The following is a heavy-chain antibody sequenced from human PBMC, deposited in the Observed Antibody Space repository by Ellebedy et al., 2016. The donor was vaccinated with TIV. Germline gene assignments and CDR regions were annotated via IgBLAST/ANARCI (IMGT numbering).Heavy chain of an antibody. CDR2: IFTSGSF. D-gene: IGHD1-1*01. CDR3: ARVHCSITACDYYYMDV. J-gene: IGHJ6*03. V-gene: IGHV4-4*07. CDR1: GGSASRYF. Sequence: SETLSLXXTVSGGSASRYFWSWIRQPAGKGLEWIGRIFTSGSFNYNPSLTSRVTMSVVTSKTQISLRLNSVTAADTAVYYCARVHCSITACDYYYMDVWGKGTTVTVSS.